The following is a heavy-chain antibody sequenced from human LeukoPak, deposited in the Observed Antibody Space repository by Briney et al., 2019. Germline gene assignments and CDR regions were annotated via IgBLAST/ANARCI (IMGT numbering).Heavy chain of an antibody. D-gene: IGHD2-8*02. CDR1: GFTFRSYD. J-gene: IGHJ4*02. V-gene: IGHV3-23*01. CDR2: ISGGGGDT. Sequence: GGSLRLSCEASGFTFRSYDMSWVRQAPGKGLEWVSAISGGGGDTYYADSVKGRFTISRDNAKNSLYLQMNSLRADDTAVYYCARDRPSRRPGLVVDFWGQGTLVTVSS. CDR3: ARDRPSRRPGLVVDF.